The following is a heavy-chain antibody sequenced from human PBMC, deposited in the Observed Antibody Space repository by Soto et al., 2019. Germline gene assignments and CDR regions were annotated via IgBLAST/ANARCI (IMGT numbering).Heavy chain of an antibody. V-gene: IGHV1-69*13. CDR2: IIPISGTA. D-gene: IGHD1-26*01. J-gene: IGHJ4*02. Sequence: GASVKVSCNASGGTFSSYAISWVRQAPGQGLEWMGGIIPISGTANYAQKFQGRVTITADESTSTAYMELSSLRSEDTAVYYCARARYSGSYGTYWGQGTLVTVSS. CDR3: ARARYSGSYGTY. CDR1: GGTFSSYA.